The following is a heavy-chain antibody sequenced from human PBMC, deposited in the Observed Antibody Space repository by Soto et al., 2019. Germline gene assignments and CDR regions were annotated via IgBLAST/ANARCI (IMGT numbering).Heavy chain of an antibody. CDR2: INHSGST. J-gene: IGHJ3*02. CDR3: ARGRGDYDAFDI. V-gene: IGHV4-34*01. D-gene: IGHD4-17*01. Sequence: QVQLQQWGAGLLKPSETLSLTCAVYGGSFSGYYWSWIRQPPGKGLEWIGEINHSGSTNYNPSLKSRVTISVDTSKNQFSLKLSSVTAADTAVYYCARGRGDYDAFDIWGQGTMVTVSS. CDR1: GGSFSGYY.